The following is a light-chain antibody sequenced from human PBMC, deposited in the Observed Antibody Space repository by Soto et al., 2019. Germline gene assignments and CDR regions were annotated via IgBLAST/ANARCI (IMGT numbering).Light chain of an antibody. V-gene: IGLV1-40*01. CDR2: GNS. CDR3: QSYDSSLNGHVV. CDR1: SSNIGAGYD. J-gene: IGLJ2*01. Sequence: QAVVTQPPSVSGAPGQRVTISCTGSSSNIGAGYDVHWYQQLPGTAPKLLIYGNSNRPSGVPDRFSGSKSGTSASMAITGLQAEDEADYYCQSYDSSLNGHVVFGGGTKVTVL.